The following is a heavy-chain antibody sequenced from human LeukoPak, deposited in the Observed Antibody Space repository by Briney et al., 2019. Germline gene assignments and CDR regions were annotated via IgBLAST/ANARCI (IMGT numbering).Heavy chain of an antibody. D-gene: IGHD6-19*01. CDR2: IYSGGST. CDR3: ARDRGSGWYDAFDI. Sequence: GGSLRLSCAASGFTVSSNYMSWVRQAPGKGLEWVSVIYSGGSTYYADSVKGRFTISRDNSKNTLYLQMNSLRAEDTAVYYCARDRGSGWYDAFDIWGQGTMVTVSS. J-gene: IGHJ3*02. V-gene: IGHV3-53*01. CDR1: GFTVSSNY.